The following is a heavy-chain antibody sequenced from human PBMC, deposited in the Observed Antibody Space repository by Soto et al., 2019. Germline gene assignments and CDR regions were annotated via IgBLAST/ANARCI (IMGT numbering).Heavy chain of an antibody. CDR3: ARESIVGATTTFDY. V-gene: IGHV3-66*01. J-gene: IGHJ4*02. CDR2: IYSGGST. Sequence: GGSLRLSCAASGFTVSSNYMSWVRQAPGKGLEWVSIIYSGGSTYYADSVKGRFTISRDNSKNTLYLQMNSLRAEDTAVYYCARESIVGATTTFDYWGQGTLVTVSS. CDR1: GFTVSSNY. D-gene: IGHD1-26*01.